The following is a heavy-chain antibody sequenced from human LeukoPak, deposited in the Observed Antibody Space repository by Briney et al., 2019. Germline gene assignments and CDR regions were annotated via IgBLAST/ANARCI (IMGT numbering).Heavy chain of an antibody. V-gene: IGHV3-30*02. CDR2: IRYDGSNK. Sequence: GGSLRLSCAASGFTFSSYGMHRVRQAPGKGLEWVAFIRYDGSNKYYADSVKGRFTISRDNSKNTLYLQMNSLRAEDTAVYYCAKEGSSYGGNSLGAFDIWGQGTMVTVSS. J-gene: IGHJ3*02. CDR3: AKEGSSYGGNSLGAFDI. D-gene: IGHD4-23*01. CDR1: GFTFSSYG.